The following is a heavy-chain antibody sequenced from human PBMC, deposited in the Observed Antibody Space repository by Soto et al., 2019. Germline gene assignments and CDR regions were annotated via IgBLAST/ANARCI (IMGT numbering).Heavy chain of an antibody. V-gene: IGHV3-30-3*01. CDR2: ISYDGSNK. CDR3: ARDGSGSYFNDAFDI. J-gene: IGHJ3*02. D-gene: IGHD1-26*01. Sequence: PGGSLRLSCAASGFTFSSYAMHWVRQAPGKGLEWVAVISYDGSNKYYADSVKGRFTISRDNSKNTLYLQMNSLRAEDTAVYYCARDGSGSYFNDAFDIWGQGTMVTVSS. CDR1: GFTFSSYA.